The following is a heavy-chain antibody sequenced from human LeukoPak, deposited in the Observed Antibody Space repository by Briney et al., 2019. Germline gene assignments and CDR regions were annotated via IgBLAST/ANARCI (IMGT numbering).Heavy chain of an antibody. CDR1: GYTFTGYY. CDR3: ARTYYDYVWGSYRFHWFDP. J-gene: IGHJ5*02. Sequence: ASVKVSCKASGYTFTGYYMHWVRQAPGQGLEWMGWINPNTGGTNYAQKFQGRVTMTRDTSISTAYMELSRLRSDDTAVYYSARTYYDYVWGSYRFHWFDPWGQGTLVTVSS. D-gene: IGHD3-16*02. V-gene: IGHV1-2*02. CDR2: INPNTGGT.